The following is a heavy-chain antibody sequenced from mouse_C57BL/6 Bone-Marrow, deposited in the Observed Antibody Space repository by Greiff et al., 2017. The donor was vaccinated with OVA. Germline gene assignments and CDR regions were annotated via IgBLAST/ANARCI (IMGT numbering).Heavy chain of an antibody. J-gene: IGHJ1*03. CDR2: INPYNGGT. CDR1: GYTFTDYY. D-gene: IGHD1-1*01. Sequence: VQLQQSGPVLVKPGASVKMSCKASGYTFTDYYMNWMKQSHGKSLEWIGVINPYNGGTSYNQKFKGKATLTVDKSSSTAYMELNSLTSEDSAVYYCAKQVSRIYYYGSSWYFDVWGTGTTVTVSS. V-gene: IGHV1-19*01. CDR3: AKQVSRIYYYGSSWYFDV.